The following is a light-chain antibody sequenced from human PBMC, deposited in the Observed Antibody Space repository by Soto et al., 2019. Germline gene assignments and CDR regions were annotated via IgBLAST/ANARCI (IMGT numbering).Light chain of an antibody. Sequence: QSALTQPASVSGSPGQSITISCTGTSSDVGGYNYVSWYQQHPGKAPKLMIYDVSKRLSVISNRFSGYKSGNTDSLTISGLKAEDEADYYCRSYTGSSTYVVFGGGTKLTVL. J-gene: IGLJ2*01. V-gene: IGLV2-14*01. CDR3: RSYTGSSTYVV. CDR1: SSDVGGYNY. CDR2: DVS.